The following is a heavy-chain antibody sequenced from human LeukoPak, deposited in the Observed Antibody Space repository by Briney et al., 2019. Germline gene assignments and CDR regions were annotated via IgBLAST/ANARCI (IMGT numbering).Heavy chain of an antibody. CDR2: IKQDGSEK. CDR3: ARGRGGLLWFGEFNS. CDR1: GFTFSSYW. V-gene: IGHV3-7*01. Sequence: PGGSLRLSCAASGFTFSSYWMNWVRQAPGKRLEWVANIKQDGSEKNYVDSVEGRFTISRDNANNSLYLQMNSLGAEDTAVYYCARGRGGLLWFGEFNSWGQGTLVTVSS. D-gene: IGHD3-10*01. J-gene: IGHJ4*02.